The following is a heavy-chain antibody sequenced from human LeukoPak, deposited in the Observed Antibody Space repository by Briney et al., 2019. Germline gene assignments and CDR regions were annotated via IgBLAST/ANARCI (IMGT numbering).Heavy chain of an antibody. CDR2: IYSGGST. CDR3: ARDSHLSGGFDY. Sequence: PGGSLRLSCEASGFTVSSNDMNWVRQVPGKGLEWVSVIYSGGSTYYADSVKGRFTISRDNSKNTLYLQMNSLRAEDTAVYYCARDSHLSGGFDYWGQGTLVTVSS. D-gene: IGHD3-16*01. J-gene: IGHJ4*02. CDR1: GFTVSSND. V-gene: IGHV3-66*01.